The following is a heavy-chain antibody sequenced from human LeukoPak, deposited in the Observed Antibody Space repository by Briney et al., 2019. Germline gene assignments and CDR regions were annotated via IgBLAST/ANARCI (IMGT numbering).Heavy chain of an antibody. CDR2: ISYDGSNK. J-gene: IGHJ6*02. V-gene: IGHV3-30*18. CDR3: AKDGMDV. Sequence: LEWVAVISYDGSNKYYADSVKGRFTISRDNSKNTLYLQMNSLRAEDTAVYYCAKDGMDVWGQGTTVTVSS.